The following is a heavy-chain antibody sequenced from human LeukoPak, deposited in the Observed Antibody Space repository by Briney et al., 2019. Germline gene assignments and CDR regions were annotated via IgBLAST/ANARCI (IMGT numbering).Heavy chain of an antibody. V-gene: IGHV4-59*12. D-gene: IGHD5-12*01. CDR3: ARGGRRDGYNSGIY. CDR1: GGSISSYY. Sequence: SETLSLTCTVSGGSISSYYWSWIRQPPGKGLEWIGYIYYSGSTNYNPSLKSRVTISVDTSKNQFSLKLSSVTAADTAVYYCARGGRRDGYNSGIYWGQGTLVTVSS. J-gene: IGHJ4*02. CDR2: IYYSGST.